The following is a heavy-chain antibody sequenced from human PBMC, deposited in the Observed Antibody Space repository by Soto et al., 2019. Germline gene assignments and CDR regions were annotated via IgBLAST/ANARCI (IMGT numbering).Heavy chain of an antibody. V-gene: IGHV1-69*01. CDR3: ARVGGDNYYDSSGYYFY. CDR2: IIPIFGTA. Sequence: QVQLVQSGAEVKKPGSSVKVSCKASGGTFSSYAISWGRQAPGQGLEWMGGIIPIFGTANYAQKFQGRVTITADESTSTAYMELSSLRSEDTAVYYCARVGGDNYYDSSGYYFYWGQGTLVTVSS. CDR1: GGTFSSYA. D-gene: IGHD3-22*01. J-gene: IGHJ4*02.